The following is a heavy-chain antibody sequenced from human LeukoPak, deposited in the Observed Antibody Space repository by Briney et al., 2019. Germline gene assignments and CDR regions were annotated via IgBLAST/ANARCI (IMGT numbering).Heavy chain of an antibody. V-gene: IGHV1-18*01. D-gene: IGHD3-22*01. CDR1: GYRFNSQG. CDR2: ISVYNGNT. J-gene: IGHJ3*02. Sequence: ASVKVSCKASGYRFNSQGLSWARQAPGQRLEWMGWISVYNGNTIYAQKLQGRVTMTTDTSTSTAYMELRSLRSDDTAVYYCARAYYDSGAFDIWGQGTMVTVSS. CDR3: ARAYYDSGAFDI.